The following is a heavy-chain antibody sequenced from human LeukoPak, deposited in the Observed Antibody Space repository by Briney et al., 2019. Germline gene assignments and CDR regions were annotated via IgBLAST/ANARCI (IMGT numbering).Heavy chain of an antibody. CDR2: ISGSGTYI. CDR1: GFTFSSYS. CDR3: ASSPQLLHAFDI. V-gene: IGHV3-21*01. Sequence: GGSLRLSCAASGFTFSSYSMNWVRQTPGKGLEWVSSISGSGTYIYYADSVKGRFTTSRDNAKNSLYLQMNSLRAEDTAVYYCASSPQLLHAFDIWGRGTMVTVSS. J-gene: IGHJ3*02. D-gene: IGHD5-24*01.